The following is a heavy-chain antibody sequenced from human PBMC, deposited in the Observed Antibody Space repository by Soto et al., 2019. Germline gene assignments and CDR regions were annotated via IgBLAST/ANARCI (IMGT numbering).Heavy chain of an antibody. D-gene: IGHD2-15*01. V-gene: IGHV1-69*13. J-gene: IGHJ4*02. CDR3: ANQVVRGYYFDY. CDR2: IIPIFGTA. CDR1: GGTFSSYA. Sequence: SVKVSCKASGGTFSSYAISWVRQAPGQGLEWMGGIIPIFGTANYAQKFQGRVTITADESTSTAYMELSSLRSEDTAVYYCANQVVRGYYFDYWGEGTLVTVSP.